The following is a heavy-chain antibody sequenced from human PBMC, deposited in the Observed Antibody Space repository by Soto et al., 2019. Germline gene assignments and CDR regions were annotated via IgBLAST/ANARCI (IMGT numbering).Heavy chain of an antibody. CDR3: ARDSPPVDY. CDR1: GYTFTSYG. CDR2: ISAYNGNT. V-gene: IGHV1-18*01. Sequence: QVQLVQSGAEVKKPGASVKVSCKASGYTFTSYGLSWVRQAPGQGLEWMGWISAYNGNTNYAQKLQGRVTMTTDTPTSTAYMELRSLTSDDTALDYCARDSPPVDYWGQGTLVTVSS. J-gene: IGHJ4*02.